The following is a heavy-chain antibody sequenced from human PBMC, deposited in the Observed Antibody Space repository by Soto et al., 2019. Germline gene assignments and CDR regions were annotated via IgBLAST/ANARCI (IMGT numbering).Heavy chain of an antibody. CDR3: ARVVNDWFDP. V-gene: IGHV1-2*02. CDR1: GYTFTNYY. D-gene: IGHD1-1*01. Sequence: QVHLVQSGAEVKKPGASVKVSCKTSGYTFTNYYLVWVRQAPGQGLEWMGWINPSTGGTEYAQSFQGRVTMTRYTSSMTAYLELTSLTSDDTGVYYCARVVNDWFDPWGQGT. J-gene: IGHJ5*02. CDR2: INPSTGGT.